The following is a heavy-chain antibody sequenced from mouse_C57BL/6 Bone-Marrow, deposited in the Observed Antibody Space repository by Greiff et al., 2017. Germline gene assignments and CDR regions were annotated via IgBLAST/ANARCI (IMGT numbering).Heavy chain of an antibody. Sequence: QVQLQQSGAELARPGASVKLSCKASGYTFTSYGISWVKQRTGQGLEWIGEIYPRSGNTYYNEKFEGKATLTADKSSSTAYMELRSLTSEDSAVYFCANHYYGSFYYYAMDYWGQGTSVTVSS. CDR2: IYPRSGNT. CDR1: GYTFTSYG. CDR3: ANHYYGSFYYYAMDY. V-gene: IGHV1-81*01. D-gene: IGHD1-1*01. J-gene: IGHJ4*01.